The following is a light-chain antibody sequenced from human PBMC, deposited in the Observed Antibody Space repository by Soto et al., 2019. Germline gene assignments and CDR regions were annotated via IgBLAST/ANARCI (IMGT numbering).Light chain of an antibody. V-gene: IGKV3-15*01. CDR1: QSVSTN. CDR3: QQFNNWPPGT. Sequence: EIVMTQSPATLSVSPGERATLSCRASQSVSTNLAWYQQKPGQAPRLLIYAASTRATGIPARFSGSGSVTEFTLTISSLQSEDFAVYYCQQFNNWPPGTFGQGTKVEIK. CDR2: AAS. J-gene: IGKJ1*01.